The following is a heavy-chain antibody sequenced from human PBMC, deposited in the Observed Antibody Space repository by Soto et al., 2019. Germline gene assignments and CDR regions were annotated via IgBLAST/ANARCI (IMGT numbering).Heavy chain of an antibody. D-gene: IGHD3-22*01. CDR3: AKVIYYYDSSGYGH. J-gene: IGHJ4*02. CDR1: GFTFSSYA. CDR2: ISGSGGST. V-gene: IGHV3-23*01. Sequence: EVQLLESGGGLVQPGGSLRLSCAASGFTFSSYAMSWVRQAPGKGLEWVSAISGSGGSTYYADSVKGRFTISRDNSKNTLYRQMNSLRAEDTAVYYCAKVIYYYDSSGYGHWGQGTLVTVSS.